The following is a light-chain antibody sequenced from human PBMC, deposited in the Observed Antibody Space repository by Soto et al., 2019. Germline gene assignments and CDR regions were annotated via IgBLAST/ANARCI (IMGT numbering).Light chain of an antibody. CDR2: DVS. V-gene: IGKV3-11*01. CDR3: QQRSNWPRT. J-gene: IGKJ1*01. CDR1: QNISSY. Sequence: VVLTQSPATLSLSPGNRATLSCRASQNISSYLIWYQQKPGQSPRVLIYDVSNRATGIPTRFSGSGSGTDFTLTISSLETEAFAVYYCQQRSNWPRTFGQGTKVDIK.